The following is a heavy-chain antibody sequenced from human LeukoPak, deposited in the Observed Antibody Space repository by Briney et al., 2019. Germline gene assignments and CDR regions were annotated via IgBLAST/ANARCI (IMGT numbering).Heavy chain of an antibody. D-gene: IGHD1-26*01. CDR1: GGSISSYY. J-gene: IGHJ4*02. CDR3: ASSVGSTDY. Sequence: SETLSLTCTVSGGSISSYYWTWIRQSPGKGLEWIGEINHRGSTNYNPSLKSRLTISVDTSKNQFSLKLGSVTAADTAVYYCASSVGSTDYWGQGALVTVSS. CDR2: INHRGST. V-gene: IGHV4-34*01.